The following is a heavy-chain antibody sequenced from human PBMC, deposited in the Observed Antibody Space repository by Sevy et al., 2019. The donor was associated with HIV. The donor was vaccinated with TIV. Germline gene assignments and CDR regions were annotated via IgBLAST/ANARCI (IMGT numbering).Heavy chain of an antibody. CDR3: AREGCTKPHDY. D-gene: IGHD2-8*01. J-gene: IGHJ4*02. Sequence: GGSLRLSCAPSGFTFSKYSMSWVRQPPGKGLEWVSTLSFGCGEINYADSVKGRFTISRDNSKSSVYLQMNNLRPEDTAMYYCAREGCTKPHDYWGQGTLVTVSS. CDR1: GFTFSKYS. CDR2: LSFGCGEI. V-gene: IGHV3-23*01.